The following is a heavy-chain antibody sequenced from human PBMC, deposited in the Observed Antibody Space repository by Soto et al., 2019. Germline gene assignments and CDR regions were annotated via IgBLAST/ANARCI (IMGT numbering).Heavy chain of an antibody. CDR1: GFTFSGDV. CDR2: IFGSGETT. CDR3: VKSQSARFFAAFPV. V-gene: IGHV3-23*01. J-gene: IGHJ3*01. Sequence: PGGSLRLSCTSSGFTFSGDVMSWVRQAPGKGLEWVSTIFGSGETTYYADSVKGRFTISRNNSKNTLFLQMSSLRAEDTAVYYCVKSQSARFFAAFPVWGHGPVLTVSS. D-gene: IGHD3-3*01.